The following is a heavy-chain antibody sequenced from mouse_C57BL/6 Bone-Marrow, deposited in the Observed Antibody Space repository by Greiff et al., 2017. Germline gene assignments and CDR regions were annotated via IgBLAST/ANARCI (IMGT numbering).Heavy chain of an antibody. Sequence: QVQLQQPGAELVKPGASVTLSCKASGYTFTNYWMHWVKQRPGQGLEWIGMMHPNGGSPDYNEKFKSEATLSVDKSSRTAYMELSSLTSEDSAVYYCARSCDYGDDSVWYGGQGNSVTVS. CDR2: MHPNGGSP. D-gene: IGHD2-4*01. V-gene: IGHV1-64*01. CDR1: GYTFTNYW. J-gene: IGHJ4*01. CDR3: ARSCDYGDDSVWY.